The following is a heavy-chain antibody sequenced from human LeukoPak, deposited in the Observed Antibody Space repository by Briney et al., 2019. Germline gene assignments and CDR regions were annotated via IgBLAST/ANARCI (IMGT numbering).Heavy chain of an antibody. Sequence: SGGSLRLSCAASGFTFSRYGLHWVRQAPGKGLEWVAVISFDGSNKYYADSVKGRFTISRDNSKNTLYLQMNSLRAEDTAVYYCARDDSSVEVRGVIAYYYGMDVWGQGTTVTVSS. V-gene: IGHV3-30-3*01. CDR1: GFTFSRYG. CDR2: ISFDGSNK. D-gene: IGHD3-10*01. J-gene: IGHJ6*02. CDR3: ARDDSSVEVRGVIAYYYGMDV.